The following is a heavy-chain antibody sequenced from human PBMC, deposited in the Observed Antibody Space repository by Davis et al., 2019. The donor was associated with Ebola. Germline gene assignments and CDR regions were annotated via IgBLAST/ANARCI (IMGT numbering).Heavy chain of an antibody. CDR2: ISYDGSNK. J-gene: IGHJ4*02. V-gene: IGHV3-30-3*01. CDR1: GFTFSSYA. CDR3: ATTPQYSSGQNKPFDY. Sequence: GGSLRLSCAASGFTFSSYAMSWVRQAPGKGLEWVAFISYDGSNKYYADSVKGRFTISRDNAKSSLYLQMNSLRAEDTAVYYCATTPQYSSGQNKPFDYWGQGTLVTVSS. D-gene: IGHD6-19*01.